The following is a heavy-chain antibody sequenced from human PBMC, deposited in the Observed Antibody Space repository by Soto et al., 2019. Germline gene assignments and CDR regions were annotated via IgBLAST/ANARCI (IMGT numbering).Heavy chain of an antibody. D-gene: IGHD1-7*01. CDR1: GYTFTSYD. J-gene: IGHJ4*02. CDR3: ARAPTITGTTDY. Sequence: ASVKVSCKASGYTFTSYDINWVRQATGQGLEWMGWMNPNSGNTGYAQKFQGRVTMTRNTSISTAYMELSSLRSEDTAVYYCARAPTITGTTDYWGQGTLVTVSS. V-gene: IGHV1-8*01. CDR2: MNPNSGNT.